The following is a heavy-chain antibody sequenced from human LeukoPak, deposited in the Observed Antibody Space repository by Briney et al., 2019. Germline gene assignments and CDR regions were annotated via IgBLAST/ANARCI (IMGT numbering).Heavy chain of an antibody. D-gene: IGHD6-6*01. J-gene: IGHJ6*02. V-gene: IGHV3-21*01. CDR3: ARGANDLSSSAGPYCYYGMDV. CDR2: ISSSSSYI. CDR1: GFTFSSYS. Sequence: PGGSLRLSCAASGFTFSSYSMNWVRQAPGKGLEWVSSISSSSSYIYYADSVKGRFTISRDNAKNSLYLQMNSLRAEDTAVYYCARGANDLSSSAGPYCYYGMDVWGQGTTVTVSS.